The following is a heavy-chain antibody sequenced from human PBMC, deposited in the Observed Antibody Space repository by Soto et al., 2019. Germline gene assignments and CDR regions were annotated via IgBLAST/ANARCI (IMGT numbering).Heavy chain of an antibody. Sequence: SVKVSCKASGGTFSSYAISWVRQAPGQGLEWMGGIIPIFGTANYAQKFQGRVTITADESTSTAYMELSSLRSEDTAVYYCARTHDDSSGYYLPDYWGQGTLVTVSS. D-gene: IGHD3-22*01. CDR2: IIPIFGTA. CDR3: ARTHDDSSGYYLPDY. V-gene: IGHV1-69*13. CDR1: GGTFSSYA. J-gene: IGHJ4*02.